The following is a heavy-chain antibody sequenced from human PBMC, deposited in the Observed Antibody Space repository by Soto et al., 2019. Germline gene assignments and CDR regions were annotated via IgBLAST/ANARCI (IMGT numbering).Heavy chain of an antibody. J-gene: IGHJ5*02. CDR1: GFIFENFG. D-gene: IGHD1-26*01. V-gene: IGHV3-23*01. CDR3: AKNQGVELVPLATVDWFDP. Sequence: GGSLRLSCAASGFIFENFGMSWVRQAPGKVLEWISSISGSGFKKYYADSVKGRFTISRDNSKSTVYLELNNLSAEDTAVYHCAKNQGVELVPLATVDWFDPWGQGSVVTVSS. CDR2: ISGSGFKK.